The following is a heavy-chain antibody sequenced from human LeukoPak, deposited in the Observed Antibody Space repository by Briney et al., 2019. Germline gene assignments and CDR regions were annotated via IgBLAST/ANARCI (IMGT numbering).Heavy chain of an antibody. CDR2: ISGSGGST. J-gene: IGHJ4*02. V-gene: IGHV3-23*01. Sequence: GGSLRLSCAASGFTFSSYGMSWVRQAPGKGLEWVSAISGSGGSTYYADSVKGRFTISRDNSKNTLYLQMNSLRAEDTAVYYCARDVRSAGTFDYWGQGTLVTVSS. CDR1: GFTFSSYG. CDR3: ARDVRSAGTFDY. D-gene: IGHD6-13*01.